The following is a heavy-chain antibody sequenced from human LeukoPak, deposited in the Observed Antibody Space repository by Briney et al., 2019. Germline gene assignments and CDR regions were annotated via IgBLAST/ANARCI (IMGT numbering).Heavy chain of an antibody. V-gene: IGHV5-51*01. CDR2: IYPGDSDT. CDR1: GYSFTSYW. J-gene: IGHJ4*02. D-gene: IGHD5-24*01. CDR3: ARLLEMATTFLDY. Sequence: GESLQISCKGSGYSFTSYWIGWVRQMPGKGLEWMGIIYPGDSDTRYSPSFQGQVTISADKSISTAYLQWSSLRASDTAMYYCARLLEMATTFLDYWGQGTLVTVSS.